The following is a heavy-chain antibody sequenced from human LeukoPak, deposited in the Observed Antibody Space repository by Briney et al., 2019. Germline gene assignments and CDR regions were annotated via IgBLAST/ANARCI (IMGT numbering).Heavy chain of an antibody. CDR1: CFVFSSSW. Sequence: GESLKISCHGSCFVFSSSWIGWVRHMPGKGLECMGIIYPGESETRYSPSFEGQVTFSADKSSNTAYLQWSSLKASDSAIYYCAKRLIIYAQKTGMQWGPADSFDVWGQGTMVTVSS. CDR3: AKRLIIYAQKTGMQWGPADSFDV. CDR2: IYPGESET. V-gene: IGHV5-51*01. J-gene: IGHJ3*01. D-gene: IGHD6-19*01.